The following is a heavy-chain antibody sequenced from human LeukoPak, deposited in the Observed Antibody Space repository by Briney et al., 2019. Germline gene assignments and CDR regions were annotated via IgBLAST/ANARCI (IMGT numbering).Heavy chain of an antibody. V-gene: IGHV3-74*01. CDR2: XXSYGSTT. D-gene: IGHD6-13*01. Sequence: XXXAAXXFTFXGXXMHWAXXAPGXXLXXXXXXXSYGSTTSYADSVKGRFTISRDNAKNTLYLQMNSLRAEDTAVYYCARDMGSSWFPDAFDIWGQGTMVTVSS. J-gene: IGHJ3*02. CDR1: XFTFXGXX. CDR3: ARDMGSSWFPDAFDI.